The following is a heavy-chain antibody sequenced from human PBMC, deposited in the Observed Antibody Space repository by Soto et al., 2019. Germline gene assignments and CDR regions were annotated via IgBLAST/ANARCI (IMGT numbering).Heavy chain of an antibody. V-gene: IGHV4-59*08. CDR2: IYYSGTT. CDR1: GGPMNNYY. J-gene: IGHJ4*01. D-gene: IGHD1-1*01. Sequence: PSETLSLTCTVSGGPMNNYYWSWIRQPPGKGLEWIAYIYYSGTTSYNPSLKSRVTISVDTSKNQFFLHLNSVTAADTAVYYCVRYPQVPSFQNGFDYWGRGILVTVST. CDR3: VRYPQVPSFQNGFDY.